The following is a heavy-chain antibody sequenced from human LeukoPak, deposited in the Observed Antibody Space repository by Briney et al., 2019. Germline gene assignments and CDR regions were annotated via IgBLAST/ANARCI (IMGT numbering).Heavy chain of an antibody. CDR2: ISYSGST. D-gene: IGHD3-10*01. J-gene: IGHJ6*02. CDR3: ARVGGSGSYYYGMDV. CDR1: GGSISSYY. Sequence: SETLSLTCTVSGGSISSYYWSWIRQPPGKGLEWIGYISYSGSTNYNPSLKSRVTISVDTSKNQFSLKLSSVTAADTAVFYCARVGGSGSYYYGMDVWGQGTTVTVSS. V-gene: IGHV4-59*01.